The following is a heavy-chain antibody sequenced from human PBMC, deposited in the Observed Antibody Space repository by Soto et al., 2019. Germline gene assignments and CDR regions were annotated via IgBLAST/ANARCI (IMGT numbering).Heavy chain of an antibody. V-gene: IGHV4-34*01. CDR1: GGSFSGYY. CDR2: INHSGST. D-gene: IGHD3-9*01. J-gene: IGHJ4*02. Sequence: SETLSLTCAVYGGSFSGYYWSWIRQPPGKGLEWIGEINHSGSTNYNPSLKSRVTISVDMSKNQFSLKLSSVTAADTAVYYCARGLQYYDILTGWGQGTLVTVSS. CDR3: ARGLQYYDILTG.